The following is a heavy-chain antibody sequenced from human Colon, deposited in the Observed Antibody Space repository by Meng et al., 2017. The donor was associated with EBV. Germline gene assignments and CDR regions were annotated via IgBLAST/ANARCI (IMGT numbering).Heavy chain of an antibody. V-gene: IGHV4-4*02. J-gene: IGHJ4*02. CDR2: IYHSGNT. D-gene: IGHD5-24*01. CDR3: ARGNAYNAPSFDY. Sequence: VLRAAAAPGRVVDSGTLSLTRSCSGSSISINNGWSWVRQHPGKGLEWIGEIYHSGNTNYNPSLKGRVTISVDRSNDQFSLSLSSVTAADTAVYYCARGNAYNAPSFDYWGQGTLVTVSS. CDR1: GSSISINNG.